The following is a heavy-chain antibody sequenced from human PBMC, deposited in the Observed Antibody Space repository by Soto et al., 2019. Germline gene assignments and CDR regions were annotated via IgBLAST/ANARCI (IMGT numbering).Heavy chain of an antibody. D-gene: IGHD3-3*01. J-gene: IGHJ4*02. CDR2: ISAYNGNT. CDR1: GYTFTSYG. V-gene: IGHV1-18*01. Sequence: QVQLVQSGAEVKKPGASVKVSCKASGYTFTSYGISWVRQAPGQGLEWMGWISAYNGNTNYAQKLQGRVTMTTDTSTRTAYMGLRSLRSDDTAVYYCARYYDFCSGYGPYYFDYWGQGTLVTVSS. CDR3: ARYYDFCSGYGPYYFDY.